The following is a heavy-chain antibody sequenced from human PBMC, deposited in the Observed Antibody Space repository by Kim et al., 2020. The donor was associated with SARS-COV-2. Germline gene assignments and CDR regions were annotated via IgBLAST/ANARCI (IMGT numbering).Heavy chain of an antibody. CDR2: ISSSGSTI. D-gene: IGHD3-9*01. Sequence: GGSLRLSCAASGFTFSSYEMNWVRQAPGKGLEWVSYISSSGSTIYYADSVKGRFTISIDNAKNSLYLQMNSLRAEDTAVYYCARGSDFPYDILTGAAPVFDYWGQGTLVTVSS. CDR1: GFTFSSYE. V-gene: IGHV3-48*03. CDR3: ARGSDFPYDILTGAAPVFDY. J-gene: IGHJ4*02.